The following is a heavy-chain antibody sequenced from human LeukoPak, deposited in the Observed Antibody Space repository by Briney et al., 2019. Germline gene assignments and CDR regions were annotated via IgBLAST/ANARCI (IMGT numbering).Heavy chain of an antibody. J-gene: IGHJ4*02. CDR1: GFTFSNYW. CDR2: IKQDGSEK. D-gene: IGHD1-26*01. CDR3: AKRKVGAPTRQLGVYYFDY. V-gene: IGHV3-7*03. Sequence: PGGSLRLSCAVSGFTFSNYWMSWVRQAPGKGLEWVANIKQDGSEKYYVDSVKGRFTISRDNAKNSLYLQMNSLRAEDTAVYYCAKRKVGAPTRQLGVYYFDYWGQGTLVTVSS.